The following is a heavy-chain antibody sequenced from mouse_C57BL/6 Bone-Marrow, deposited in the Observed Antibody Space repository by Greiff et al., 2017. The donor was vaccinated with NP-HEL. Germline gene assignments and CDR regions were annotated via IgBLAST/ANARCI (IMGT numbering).Heavy chain of an antibody. CDR2: IYPGDGDT. J-gene: IGHJ2*01. CDR3: ARGGYSNGDYFDY. CDR1: GYAFSSSW. Sequence: VKLMESGPELVKPGASVKISCKASGYAFSSSWMNWVKQRPGKGLEWIGRIYPGDGDTNYNGKFKGKATLTADKSSSTAYMQLSSLTSEDSAVYFCARGGYSNGDYFDYWGQGTTLTVSS. V-gene: IGHV1-82*01. D-gene: IGHD2-5*01.